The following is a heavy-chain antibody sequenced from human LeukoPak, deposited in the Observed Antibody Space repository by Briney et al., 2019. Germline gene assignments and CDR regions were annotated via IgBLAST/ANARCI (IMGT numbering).Heavy chain of an antibody. Sequence: ASVEVSCKASGYTFTGYYMHWVRQAPGQGLEWMGWINPNSGGTNYAQKFQGRVTMTRDTSISTAYMELSRLRSDDTAVYYCARCIEEDDSSGYYYYGMDVWGQGTTVTVSS. V-gene: IGHV1-2*02. CDR2: INPNSGGT. CDR1: GYTFTGYY. J-gene: IGHJ6*02. CDR3: ARCIEEDDSSGYYYYGMDV. D-gene: IGHD3-22*01.